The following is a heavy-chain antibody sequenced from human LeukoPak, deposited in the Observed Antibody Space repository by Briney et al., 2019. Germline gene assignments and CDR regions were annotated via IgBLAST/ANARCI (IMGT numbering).Heavy chain of an antibody. CDR1: GGSFSGYF. CDR3: AARYSYGPDAFDI. Sequence: SETLSLTCAVYGGSFSGYFWIWIRQPPGKGLEWIGESDHSGTTNYNPSLKSRVSISVDTSRKQISLKLSSVTAADTAVYYCAARYSYGPDAFDIWGQGTMVTVSS. D-gene: IGHD5-18*01. V-gene: IGHV4-34*01. J-gene: IGHJ3*02. CDR2: SDHSGTT.